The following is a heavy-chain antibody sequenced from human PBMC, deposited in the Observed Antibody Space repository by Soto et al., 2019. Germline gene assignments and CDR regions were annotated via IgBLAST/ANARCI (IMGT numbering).Heavy chain of an antibody. CDR3: ARGDATKIVVTTYYAMDV. V-gene: IGHV1-69*12. Sequence: QVQLVQSGAEVKKPGSSVKVSCTASGGSLSNFGISWVRQAPGHGLEWMGAIIPVFGTPNYAQKFQDRVTINADESTTTVYMEVRSLTSEDTAVYYCARGDATKIVVTTYYAMDVWGQGTRVTVSS. CDR2: IIPVFGTP. D-gene: IGHD3-22*01. CDR1: GGSLSNFG. J-gene: IGHJ6*02.